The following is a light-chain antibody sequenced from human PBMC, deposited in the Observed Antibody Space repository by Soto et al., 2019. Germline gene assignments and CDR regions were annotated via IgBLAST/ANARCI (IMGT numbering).Light chain of an antibody. CDR1: SSDVGGYNF. CDR2: DVS. CDR3: SSYASGSSVV. V-gene: IGLV2-14*01. Sequence: QSDLTQPASVSGSPGQSITISCTGTSSDVGGYNFVSWYQQYPGKAPKIMIYDVSNRPSGVSNRFTGSKSGNTASLTISGLQAEDEADYYCSSYASGSSVVFGGGTKLTVL. J-gene: IGLJ2*01.